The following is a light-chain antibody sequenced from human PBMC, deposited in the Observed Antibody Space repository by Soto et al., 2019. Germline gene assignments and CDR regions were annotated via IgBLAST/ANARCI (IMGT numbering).Light chain of an antibody. CDR3: SSYTSSNTWV. Sequence: QSALTQPASVSGSPGQSITISCTGTSSDVGAYNYVSWYQQHPGKAPKLMIYEVSNRPSGVSNRFSGSKSGNTASLTISGLHAEDEADYYCSSYTSSNTWVFGGGTKVTVL. J-gene: IGLJ3*02. CDR1: SSDVGAYNY. CDR2: EVS. V-gene: IGLV2-14*01.